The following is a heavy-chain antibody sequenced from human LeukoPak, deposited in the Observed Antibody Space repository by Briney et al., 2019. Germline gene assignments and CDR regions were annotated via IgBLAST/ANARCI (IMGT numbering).Heavy chain of an antibody. CDR1: GKTLSDLS. CDR3: VTGFTTMAADYFDY. J-gene: IGHJ4*02. D-gene: IGHD5-18*01. CDR2: SDPEDGER. Sequence: GASVKVSCKVSGKTLSDLSIHWLRQPPGKGLEWLGGSDPEDGERIYAQMFQGRVTMTEDTSIDTAYMELSSLRSEDTAVYYCVTGFTTMAADYFDYWGQGTLVTVSP. V-gene: IGHV1-24*01.